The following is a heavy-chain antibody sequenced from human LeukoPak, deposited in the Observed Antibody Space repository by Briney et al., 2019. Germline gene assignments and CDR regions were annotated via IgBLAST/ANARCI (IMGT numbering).Heavy chain of an antibody. V-gene: IGHV7-4-1*02. CDR3: ARRGLRRRYYCYGMDV. Sequence: GASVKVSCKASGYTFTSYAMNWVRQAPGQGLEWMGWINTNTGNPTYAQGFTGRFVFSLDTSVSTAYLQISSLKAEDTAVYYCARRGLRRRYYCYGMDVWGQGTTVTVSS. CDR2: INTNTGNP. CDR1: GYTFTSYA. J-gene: IGHJ6*02. D-gene: IGHD4-17*01.